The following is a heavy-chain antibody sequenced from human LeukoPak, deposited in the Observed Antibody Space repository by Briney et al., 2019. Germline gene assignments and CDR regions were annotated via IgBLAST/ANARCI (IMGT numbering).Heavy chain of an antibody. CDR2: ISYDGNNK. D-gene: IGHD4-17*01. CDR1: GFTFRTYG. CDR3: TGTVTVSDY. Sequence: PGGSLRLSCAASGFTFRTYGMCWVRQAPGKGLEWVAVISYDGNNKYYVDSVKGRFTISRDNSKNTLSLQLNSLRTDDTAVYYCTGTVTVSDYWGQGTLVTVSS. J-gene: IGHJ4*02. V-gene: IGHV3-30*03.